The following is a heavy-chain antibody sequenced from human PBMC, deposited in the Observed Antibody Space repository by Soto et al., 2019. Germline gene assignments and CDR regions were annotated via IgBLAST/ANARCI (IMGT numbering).Heavy chain of an antibody. J-gene: IGHJ6*02. V-gene: IGHV1-69*13. D-gene: IGHD3-16*02. Sequence: SVKVSCKASGGTFSSYAISWVRQAPGQGLEWMGGIIPIFGTANYAQKFQGRVTITADESTSTAYMELSSLRSEDTAVYYCASYDYVWGSYRRYYYYGMDVWGQGTTVTVSS. CDR2: IIPIFGTA. CDR1: GGTFSSYA. CDR3: ASYDYVWGSYRRYYYYGMDV.